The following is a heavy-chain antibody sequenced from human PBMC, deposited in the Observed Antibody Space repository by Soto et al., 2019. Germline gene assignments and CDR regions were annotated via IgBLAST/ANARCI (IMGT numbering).Heavy chain of an antibody. J-gene: IGHJ5*02. Sequence: SETLSLTCTVSGGSISSYYWSWIRQPPGKGLEWIGYIYYSGSTNYNPSLKSRVTISVDTSKNQFSLKLSPVTAADTAVYYCARELVAEPRSRIAARPGWFDPWGQGTLVTVSS. D-gene: IGHD6-6*01. V-gene: IGHV4-59*01. CDR2: IYYSGST. CDR3: ARELVAEPRSRIAARPGWFDP. CDR1: GGSISSYY.